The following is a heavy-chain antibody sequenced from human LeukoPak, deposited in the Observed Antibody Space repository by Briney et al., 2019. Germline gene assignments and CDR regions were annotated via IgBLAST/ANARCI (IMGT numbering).Heavy chain of an antibody. V-gene: IGHV4-59*01. D-gene: IGHD6-6*01. CDR2: IYYSGST. CDR3: ARGQQLGYFDY. CDR1: GGSICSYY. Sequence: ASETLSLTCTVSGGSICSYYWSWIRQPPGKGLEWIGYIYYSGSTNYNPSLKSRVTISVDTSKNQFSLNLSSVTAADTAVYYCARGQQLGYFDYWGQGTLVTVSS. J-gene: IGHJ4*02.